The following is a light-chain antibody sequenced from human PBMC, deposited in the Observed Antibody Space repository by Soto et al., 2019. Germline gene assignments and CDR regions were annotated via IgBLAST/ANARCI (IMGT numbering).Light chain of an antibody. CDR2: TNN. J-gene: IGLJ3*02. CDR1: SSNIGSNT. Sequence: QSVLTQPPSASGAPGQRVTISCSGSSSNIGSNTVNWYQQLPGTAPKLLIYTNNQRPSGVRDRFSGSRSGTSASLAISGLQSEDEADYYCAAWDDSLSRWVFGGGTKVTVL. V-gene: IGLV1-44*01. CDR3: AAWDDSLSRWV.